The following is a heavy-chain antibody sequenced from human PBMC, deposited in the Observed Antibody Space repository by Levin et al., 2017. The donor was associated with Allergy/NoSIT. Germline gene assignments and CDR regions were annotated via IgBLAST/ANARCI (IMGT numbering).Heavy chain of an antibody. CDR1: GFTFSSYG. J-gene: IGHJ6*01. Sequence: GGSLRLSCAASGFTFSSYGMHWVRQAPGKGLEWVAVISEDGSKKYYADSVKGRFTISRDNVNNTVFVQMNTLRAEDTAVYYCAKEKPLYYDFWNGHYGARYYGMDVWGQGTTVTVSS. D-gene: IGHD3-3*01. V-gene: IGHV3-30*18. CDR3: AKEKPLYYDFWNGHYGARYYGMDV. CDR2: ISEDGSKK.